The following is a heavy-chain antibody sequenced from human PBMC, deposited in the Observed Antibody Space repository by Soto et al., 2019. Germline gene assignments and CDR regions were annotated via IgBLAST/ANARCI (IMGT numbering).Heavy chain of an antibody. CDR3: ARIQYSGFDLGGDACFDP. V-gene: IGHV2-26*01. CDR2: ISSNDEK. J-gene: IGHJ5*02. D-gene: IGHD5-12*01. Sequence: QVTLKESGPVLVKPTETLTLTCTVSGFSLSNARMGVSWIRQPPGKALEWLAHISSNDEKSYSTSLKSRLTISKDTSKSQVVLTMTNMDPVDTDTYFCARIQYSGFDLGGDACFDPWGQGTLVTVSS. CDR1: GFSLSNARMG.